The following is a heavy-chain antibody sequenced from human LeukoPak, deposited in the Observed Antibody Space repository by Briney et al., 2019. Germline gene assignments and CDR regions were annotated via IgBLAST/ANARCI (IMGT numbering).Heavy chain of an antibody. V-gene: IGHV3-30*18. CDR1: GFTFRSFA. CDR3: AKLGDLDTATVFGS. Sequence: QPGGSLRLSCAASGFTFRSFAMHWVRQAPGKGLEWVADISFDGSFRYYADSVKGRFTISRDNSKNTVYLQMSSLRTEDTAVYYCAKLGDLDTATVFGSWGQGTLVTVSS. CDR2: ISFDGSFR. J-gene: IGHJ5*02. D-gene: IGHD5-18*01.